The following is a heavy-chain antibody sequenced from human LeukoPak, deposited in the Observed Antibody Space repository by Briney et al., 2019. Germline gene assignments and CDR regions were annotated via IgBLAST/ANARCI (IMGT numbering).Heavy chain of an antibody. CDR3: ARRGRKCSGGSCHSGVDY. D-gene: IGHD2-15*01. CDR2: IYYSGST. Sequence: TSXTLSLPCTVAGGSISSSSYYWGGIRQPPGEGVEWIGRIYYSGSTYYNPALKSRVNIYVDKDKDQLYLKLECVTAADTAVYYCARRGRKCSGGSCHSGVDYWGQGTLVTVSS. J-gene: IGHJ4*02. V-gene: IGHV4-39*01. CDR1: GGSISSSSYY.